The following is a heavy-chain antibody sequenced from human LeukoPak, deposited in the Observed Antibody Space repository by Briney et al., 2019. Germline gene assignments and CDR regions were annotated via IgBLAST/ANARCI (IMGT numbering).Heavy chain of an antibody. Sequence: GASVKVSCKASGYTFTSYGISWVRQAPGQGLEWMGWISAYNGNTNYAQKFQGRVTMTRNTSISTAYMELSSLRSEDTAVYYCARGRFPVRGSYKPKYYYMDVWGKGTTVTISS. D-gene: IGHD3-16*01. V-gene: IGHV1-18*01. CDR1: GYTFTSYG. CDR3: ARGRFPVRGSYKPKYYYMDV. J-gene: IGHJ6*03. CDR2: ISAYNGNT.